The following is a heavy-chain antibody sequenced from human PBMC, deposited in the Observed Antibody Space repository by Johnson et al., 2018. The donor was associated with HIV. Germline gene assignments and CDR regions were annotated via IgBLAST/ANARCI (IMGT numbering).Heavy chain of an antibody. CDR1: GFTFSSYG. CDR2: ISYDGSNK. D-gene: IGHD1-26*01. Sequence: VQLVESGGGVVQPGRSLRLSCAASGFTFSSYGLHWVRQAPGKGLEWVAVISYDGSNKYYADSVKGRFTISRDYSKNTLYLQMNSLRTYDTAVYYCARPPLERIISGSYGAFDLWGQGTMVTVSS. J-gene: IGHJ3*01. V-gene: IGHV3-30*03. CDR3: ARPPLERIISGSYGAFDL.